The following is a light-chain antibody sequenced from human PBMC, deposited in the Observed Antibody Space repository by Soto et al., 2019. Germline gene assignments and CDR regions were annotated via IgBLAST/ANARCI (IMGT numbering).Light chain of an antibody. Sequence: QSVLTQPPSVSAAPGQMVTISCSGSSSNIGNNYISWYQQLPGTAPKLLIYDNNKRPSGIPDRFSGSKSGTSATLGITGLQTGDEANYFCATWDNSLSAGNVVFGGGTKLTVL. CDR3: ATWDNSLSAGNVV. CDR2: DNN. CDR1: SSNIGNNY. J-gene: IGLJ2*01. V-gene: IGLV1-51*01.